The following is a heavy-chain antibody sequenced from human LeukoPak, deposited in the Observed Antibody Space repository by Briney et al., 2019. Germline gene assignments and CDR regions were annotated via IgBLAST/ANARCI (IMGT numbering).Heavy chain of an antibody. Sequence: PGGSLRLSCAASGFTFDVYAMHWVRQAPGKGLEWVSGISWNSGSIGYADSVKGRFTISRDNAKNSLYLQMNSLRPEDTALYYCAKGRGSSWTYYFDYWGQGTLVTVSS. CDR3: AKGRGSSWTYYFDY. J-gene: IGHJ4*02. D-gene: IGHD6-13*01. CDR1: GFTFDVYA. V-gene: IGHV3-9*01. CDR2: ISWNSGSI.